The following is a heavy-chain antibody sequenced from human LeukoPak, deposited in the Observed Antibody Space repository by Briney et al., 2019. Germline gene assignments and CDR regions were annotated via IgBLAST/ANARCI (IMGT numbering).Heavy chain of an antibody. Sequence: GGSLRLSCAASGFTFSSCAMSWVRQAPGKGLEWVSAISGSGGSTYYADSVKGRFTISRDNSKNTLYLQMNSLRAEDTAIYYCAKDYCSSTSCYAYWFDPWGQGTLVTVSS. CDR2: ISGSGGST. V-gene: IGHV3-23*01. CDR3: AKDYCSSTSCYAYWFDP. D-gene: IGHD2-2*01. CDR1: GFTFSSCA. J-gene: IGHJ5*02.